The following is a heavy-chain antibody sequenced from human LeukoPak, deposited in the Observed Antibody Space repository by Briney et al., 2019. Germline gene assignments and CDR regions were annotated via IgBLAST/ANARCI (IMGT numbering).Heavy chain of an antibody. Sequence: GGSLRLSCAGSGFTFSSYSMNWVRQAPGKGLEWVSSISSISSYIYYADSLKGRFTISRDNAKNSLYLQMNSLRADDTAVYYCASDLLDLGYCSSTSCRDAFDIWGQGTMVTVSS. CDR3: ASDLLDLGYCSSTSCRDAFDI. D-gene: IGHD2-2*01. V-gene: IGHV3-21*01. J-gene: IGHJ3*02. CDR2: ISSISSYI. CDR1: GFTFSSYS.